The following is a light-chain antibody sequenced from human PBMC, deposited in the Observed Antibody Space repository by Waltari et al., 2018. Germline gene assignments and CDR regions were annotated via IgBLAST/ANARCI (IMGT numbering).Light chain of an antibody. J-gene: IGKJ3*01. CDR1: QDIASA. CDR2: DAS. CDR3: QQFINYPLT. V-gene: IGKV1D-13*01. Sequence: IQLTQSPSSLSASVVHRITITCRASQDIASALAWYVQKPGKAPQLLIYDASTLESGVPSRFSGSGSGTDFTLSISGLQPEDFATYYCQQFINYPLTFGPGTTVDIK.